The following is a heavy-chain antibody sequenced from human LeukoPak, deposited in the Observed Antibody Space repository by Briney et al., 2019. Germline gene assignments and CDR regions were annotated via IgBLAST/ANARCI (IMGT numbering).Heavy chain of an antibody. J-gene: IGHJ3*02. D-gene: IGHD6-13*01. CDR3: ARARDPMIAAAGIRSDAFDI. Sequence: GGSLRLSCAASGFTFSSYAMSWVRQAPGKGLEWVSAISGSGGSTYYADSVKGRFTISRDNSKNTLYLQMNSLRAEDTAVYYCARARDPMIAAAGIRSDAFDIWGQGTMVTVSS. CDR2: ISGSGGST. CDR1: GFTFSSYA. V-gene: IGHV3-23*01.